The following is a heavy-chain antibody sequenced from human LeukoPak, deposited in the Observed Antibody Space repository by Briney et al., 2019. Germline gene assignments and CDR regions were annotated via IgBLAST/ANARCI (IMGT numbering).Heavy chain of an antibody. CDR3: AIDPNWGTHS. CDR2: IGNNGGGI. D-gene: IGHD7-27*01. Sequence: GGSLRLSCAASGFTFSTYTMYWVRHPPGKRLEWVSIIGNNGGGIHYADSVRGRFTVSRDNSKNALYLQMNSLRVEDTAVYYCAIDPNWGTHSWGQGVLVTVSS. V-gene: IGHV3-23*01. CDR1: GFTFSTYT. J-gene: IGHJ4*02.